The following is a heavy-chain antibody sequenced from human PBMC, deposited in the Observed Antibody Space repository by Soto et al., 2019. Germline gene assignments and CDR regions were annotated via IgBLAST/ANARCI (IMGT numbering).Heavy chain of an antibody. V-gene: IGHV3-23*04. Sequence: DVRLAESGGGLVQPGGSVRLSCTTSGFSFASFAMTWVRKAPGKGLEWVATISGSDGKTYYADSVKGRFSISRDTSRNTLYLQMNSLRADDTAIYYCAKWSYLDYWGQGTRVTVSS. CDR3: AKWSYLDY. D-gene: IGHD3-3*01. CDR2: ISGSDGKT. CDR1: GFSFASFA. J-gene: IGHJ4*02.